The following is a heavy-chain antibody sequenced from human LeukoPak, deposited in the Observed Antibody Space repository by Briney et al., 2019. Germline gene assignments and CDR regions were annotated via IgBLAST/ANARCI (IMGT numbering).Heavy chain of an antibody. CDR2: IKQDGGVK. V-gene: IGHV3-7*01. D-gene: IGHD6-19*01. CDR3: ARGQGLAS. J-gene: IGHJ5*02. CDR1: GFTFSSYW. Sequence: PGGSLRLSCAASGFTFSSYWMTWVRQAPGKGLGWVANIKQDGGVKYYVDSVKGRFTISRDNAKNSLYLQMNSLRVEDTAVYYCARGQGLASWGQGTLVTVSS.